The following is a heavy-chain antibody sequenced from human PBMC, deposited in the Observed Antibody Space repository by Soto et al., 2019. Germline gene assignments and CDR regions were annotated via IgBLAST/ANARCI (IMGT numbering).Heavy chain of an antibody. V-gene: IGHV3-33*01. CDR3: ARETTGTTFTIDY. J-gene: IGHJ4*02. Sequence: QVPLVESGGGVVQPGRSLRLSCAASGFTFSSYGMHWVRQAPGKGLEWVAVIWYDGSNKYYADSVKGRFTVSRDNSKNTLYLQMNSLRAEDTAVYYCARETTGTTFTIDYWGQGTLVTVSS. CDR1: GFTFSSYG. CDR2: IWYDGSNK. D-gene: IGHD1-1*01.